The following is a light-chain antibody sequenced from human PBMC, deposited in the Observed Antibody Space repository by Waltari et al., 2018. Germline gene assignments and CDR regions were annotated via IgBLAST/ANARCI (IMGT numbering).Light chain of an antibody. J-gene: IGLJ2*01. CDR3: ATWDDNLKAVV. V-gene: IGLV1-44*01. CDR2: ANN. CDR1: SSNIGTNT. Sequence: QSVLTQPPSASGTPGQRVTTSCSGSSSNIGTNTVHWYQRIPGTAPKPLSFANNQLPSGVPDRISGSRSGTSASLAISGLQSDDEADYYCATWDDNLKAVVFGGGTKLIVL.